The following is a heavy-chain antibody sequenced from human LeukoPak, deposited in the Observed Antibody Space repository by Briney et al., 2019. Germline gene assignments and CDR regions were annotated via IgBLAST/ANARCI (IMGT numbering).Heavy chain of an antibody. CDR3: ATADWESFYFDS. D-gene: IGHD1-26*01. CDR1: GGSVSRGGYY. Sequence: PSETPSLTCTVSGGSVSRGGYYWNWIRQHPGKGLEWIGFTSYSEGTYYNPSLMSRITISVDISQNQFSLKMRDVTASDTAVYFCATADWESFYFDSWGQGALVAVSS. J-gene: IGHJ4*02. V-gene: IGHV4-31*03. CDR2: TSYSEGT.